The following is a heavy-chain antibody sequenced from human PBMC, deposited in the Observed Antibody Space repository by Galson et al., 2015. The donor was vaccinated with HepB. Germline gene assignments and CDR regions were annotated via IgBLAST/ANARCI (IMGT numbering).Heavy chain of an antibody. J-gene: IGHJ5*02. D-gene: IGHD6-6*01. V-gene: IGHV4-61*01. CDR2: IYYSGST. CDR3: ARGYSSSPSWFDP. CDR1: GGSVSSGSYY. Sequence: SETLSLTCTVSGGSVSSGSYYWSWIRQPPGKGLEWIGYIYYSGSTNYNPSLKSRVTISVDTSKNQFSLKLSSVTAADTAVYYCARGYSSSPSWFDPWGQGTLVTVSS.